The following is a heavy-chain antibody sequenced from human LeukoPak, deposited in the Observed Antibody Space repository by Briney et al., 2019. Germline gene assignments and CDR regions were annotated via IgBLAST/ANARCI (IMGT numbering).Heavy chain of an antibody. V-gene: IGHV4-39*01. CDR3: ARHRDSSGWYDFDY. Sequence: SETLSLTCTVSGGSINSSNYYWGWIRQPPGEGLEWIGSIYYSGSTYYNPSLKSRVSISVDTSKDQFSLKLSSVTAADTAVYYCARHRDSSGWYDFDYWGQGTLVTVSS. D-gene: IGHD6-19*01. CDR2: IYYSGST. J-gene: IGHJ4*02. CDR1: GGSINSSNYY.